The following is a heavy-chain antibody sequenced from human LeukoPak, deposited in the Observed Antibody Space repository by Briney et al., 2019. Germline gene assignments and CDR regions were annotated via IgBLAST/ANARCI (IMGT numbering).Heavy chain of an antibody. V-gene: IGHV3-23*01. CDR2: ISGSGGST. CDR1: TFTFSSYT. Sequence: PGGSLRLSCAASTFTFSSYTMSWVRHAPRKGLEWVSGISGSGGSTYYADSVRGRSTISRDNSKNTVYLQMNSLRAEDTAVYYCAKPNMGYWAIDSWGQGTLVTVSS. D-gene: IGHD1-26*01. J-gene: IGHJ4*02. CDR3: AKPNMGYWAIDS.